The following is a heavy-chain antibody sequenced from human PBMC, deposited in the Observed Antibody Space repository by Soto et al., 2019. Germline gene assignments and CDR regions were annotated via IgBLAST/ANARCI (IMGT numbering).Heavy chain of an antibody. Sequence: SETLSLTCSVSGYSITNGYYWAWIRQLPGKGLEWIGSIYHSGSKYSNPSLKGRAAISVDTSKNHFSLNLSSVTAADTAVYYCARDKGEETAYFYPVVEHFDPWGQGILVTVSS. J-gene: IGHJ5*02. CDR2: IYHSGSK. D-gene: IGHD2-15*01. CDR1: GYSITNGYY. CDR3: ARDKGEETAYFYPVVEHFDP. V-gene: IGHV4-38-2*02.